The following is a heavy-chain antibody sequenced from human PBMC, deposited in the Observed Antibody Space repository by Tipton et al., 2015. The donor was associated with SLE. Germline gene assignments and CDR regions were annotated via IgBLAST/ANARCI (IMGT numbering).Heavy chain of an antibody. CDR1: GFTFSSYA. J-gene: IGHJ3*02. D-gene: IGHD6-19*01. V-gene: IGHV3-30-3*01. CDR3: AKEAGYSSGWYDQNAFDI. Sequence: SLRLSCAASGFTFSSYAMHWVRQAPGKGLEWVAVISYDGSNKYYADSVKGRFTISRDNSKNTLYLQMNSLRAEDTAVYYCAKEAGYSSGWYDQNAFDIWGQGTMVTVSS. CDR2: ISYDGSNK.